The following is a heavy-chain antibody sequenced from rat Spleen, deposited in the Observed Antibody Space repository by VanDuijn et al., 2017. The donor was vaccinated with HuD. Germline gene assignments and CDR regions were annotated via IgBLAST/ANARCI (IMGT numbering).Heavy chain of an antibody. CDR2: ISTGGNT. J-gene: IGHJ3*01. D-gene: IGHD1-12*02. CDR1: GFSLTSNA. Sequence: QVQLKESGPGLVQPSQTLSLTCTVSGFSLTSNAVSWVRQPPGKGLEWIATISTGGNTYYNSALKSRLSISRDTSKSQVFLKMNSLQTEDTAIYFCTRDHSYWGSYYPGGFAYWGQGTLVTVSS. V-gene: IGHV2S12*01. CDR3: TRDHSYWGSYYPGGFAY.